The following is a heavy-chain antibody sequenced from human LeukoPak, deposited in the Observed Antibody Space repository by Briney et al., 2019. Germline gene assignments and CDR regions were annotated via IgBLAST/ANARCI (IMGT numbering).Heavy chain of an antibody. CDR2: INHSGST. CDR3: ARLGGPSYYYYMDV. V-gene: IGHV4-34*01. Sequence: PSETLSLTCAVYGGSSSGCYWSWIRQPPGKGLEWIGEINHSGSTNYNPSLKSRVTISVDTSKNQFSLKLSSVTAADTAVYYCARLGGPSYYYYMDVWGKGTTVTISS. CDR1: GGSSSGCY. D-gene: IGHD3-10*01. J-gene: IGHJ6*03.